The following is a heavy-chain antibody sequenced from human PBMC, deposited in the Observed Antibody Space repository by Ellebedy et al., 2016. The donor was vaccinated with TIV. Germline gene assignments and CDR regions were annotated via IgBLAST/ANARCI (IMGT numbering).Heavy chain of an antibody. V-gene: IGHV3-48*02. CDR2: ISSSSSTI. D-gene: IGHD4-17*01. CDR3: ARGPLYGDYPNWFDP. Sequence: GGSLRLXXAASGFTFSSYSMNWVRQAPGKGLEWVSYISSSSSTIYYADSVKGRFTISRDNAKNSLYLQMNSLSDEDTAVYYCARGPLYGDYPNWFDPWGQGTLVTVSS. J-gene: IGHJ5*02. CDR1: GFTFSSYS.